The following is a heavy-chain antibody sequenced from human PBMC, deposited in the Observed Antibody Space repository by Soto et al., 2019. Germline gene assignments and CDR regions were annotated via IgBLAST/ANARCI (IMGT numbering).Heavy chain of an antibody. D-gene: IGHD6-19*01. CDR1: GFTFSSYA. Sequence: RGSLRLSCAASGFTFSSYAMSWVRQAPGKGLEWVSAISGSGGSTYYADSVKGRFTISRDNSKNTLYLQMNSLRAEDTAVYYCAKDPIFYSSGWYREYFQHWGQGTLVTVSS. J-gene: IGHJ1*01. V-gene: IGHV3-23*01. CDR3: AKDPIFYSSGWYREYFQH. CDR2: ISGSGGST.